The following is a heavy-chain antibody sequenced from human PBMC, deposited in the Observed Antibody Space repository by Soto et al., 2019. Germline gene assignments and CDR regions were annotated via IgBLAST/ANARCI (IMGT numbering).Heavy chain of an antibody. CDR2: IYHSGST. Sequence: PSETLSLTCAVSGGSISSGGHSWSWIRQPPGKGLEWIGYIYHSGSTYYNPSLKSRVTISVDRSKNQFSLKLSSVTAADTAVYYCASFWSGYYNAYYGMDVWGQGTTVTVSS. CDR1: GGSISSGGHS. V-gene: IGHV4-30-2*01. CDR3: ASFWSGYYNAYYGMDV. D-gene: IGHD3-3*01. J-gene: IGHJ6*02.